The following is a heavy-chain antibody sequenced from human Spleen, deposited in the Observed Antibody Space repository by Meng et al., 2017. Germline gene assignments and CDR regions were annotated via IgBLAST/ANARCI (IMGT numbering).Heavy chain of an antibody. CDR1: EFPSNSYW. CDR3: ARGGRAVRGVIITSYHYYTMDV. V-gene: IGHV3-7*01. J-gene: IGHJ6*02. D-gene: IGHD3-10*01. CDR2: IKPDETEK. Sequence: GESLKISCAASEFPSNSYWMSWVRQAPGKGLEWVANIKPDETEKYYLDSVKGRFTISRDNTKNSVVLQMNSLRDEDTAVYYCARGGRAVRGVIITSYHYYTMDVWGQGTTVTVSS.